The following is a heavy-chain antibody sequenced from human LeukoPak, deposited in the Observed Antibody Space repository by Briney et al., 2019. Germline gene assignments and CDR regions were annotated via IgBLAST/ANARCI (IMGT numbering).Heavy chain of an antibody. J-gene: IGHJ4*02. D-gene: IGHD3-22*01. CDR2: IYYSGST. CDR1: GGSISSYY. Sequence: PSETLSLTCTVSGGSISSYYSSCIRQPPGKGLEWIGYIYYSGSTNYNPSLKSRVTISVDTSKNQFSLKLSSVTAADTAVYYCAMGDYYDSSGYPLLYYWGQGTLVTVSS. V-gene: IGHV4-59*01. CDR3: AMGDYYDSSGYPLLYY.